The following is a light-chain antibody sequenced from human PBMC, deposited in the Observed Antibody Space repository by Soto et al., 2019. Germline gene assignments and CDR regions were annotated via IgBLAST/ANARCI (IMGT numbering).Light chain of an antibody. J-gene: IGLJ1*01. CDR1: SSDVGGYNY. V-gene: IGLV2-14*01. CDR2: EVR. CDR3: SSYTDSSTLEV. Sequence: QSVLTQPAPVSGSPGQSITISCTGSSSDVGGYNYVSWYQQYPGKAPKLIIYEVRNRPSGVSNRFSGSRSANTASLTISGLRAEDEADYYCSSYTDSSTLEVFGTGTKGTVL.